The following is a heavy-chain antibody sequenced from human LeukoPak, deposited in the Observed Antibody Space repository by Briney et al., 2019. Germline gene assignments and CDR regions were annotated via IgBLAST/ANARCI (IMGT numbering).Heavy chain of an antibody. J-gene: IGHJ4*02. D-gene: IGHD3-22*01. CDR2: ISDSGGRT. CDR3: GRDYDSSGYRAHQVDY. CDR1: GITLSNYG. V-gene: IGHV3-23*01. Sequence: GGSLRLSCAVSGITLSNYGMSWVRQAPGKGLEWVAGISDSGGRTNYADSVKGRFTISRDNPKNTLYLQMNSLRAEDTAVYYCGRDYDSSGYRAHQVDYWGQGTLVTVSS.